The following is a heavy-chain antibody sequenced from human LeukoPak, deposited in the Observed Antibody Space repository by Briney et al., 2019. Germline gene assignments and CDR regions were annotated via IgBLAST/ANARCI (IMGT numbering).Heavy chain of an antibody. J-gene: IGHJ4*02. Sequence: PGRSPRLSCAASGFTFSNYGIHWVRQAPGKGLEWVAVISYDGSNKYYADSVKGRFTISRDNSKNTLYLQMNSLRAEDTAVYYCARDGRTTMVLRLFYWGQGTLVTVSS. D-gene: IGHD3-10*01. V-gene: IGHV3-30*03. CDR2: ISYDGSNK. CDR3: ARDGRTTMVLRLFY. CDR1: GFTFSNYG.